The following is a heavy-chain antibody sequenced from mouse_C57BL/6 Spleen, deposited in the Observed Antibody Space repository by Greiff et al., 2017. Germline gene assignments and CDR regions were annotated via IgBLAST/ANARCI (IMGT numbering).Heavy chain of an antibody. CDR3: ARDYSNYSWFAY. D-gene: IGHD2-5*01. J-gene: IGHJ3*01. V-gene: IGHV3-1*01. CDR2: ISYCGST. Sequence: EVQLQESGPGLVQPSQSLSLTCTVTGYSITSGYDWHWIRHFPGNQLEWLGSISYCGSTNYKPYLKSPISITHDTSKNHIFLKVNAGTTEDTATYYCARDYSNYSWFAYWGQGTLVTVSA. CDR1: GYSITSGYD.